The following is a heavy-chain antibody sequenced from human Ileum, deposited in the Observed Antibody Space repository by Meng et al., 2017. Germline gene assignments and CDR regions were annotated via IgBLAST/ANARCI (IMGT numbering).Heavy chain of an antibody. J-gene: IGHJ4*02. D-gene: IGHD4-11*01. CDR2: VYNTGFT. V-gene: IGHV4-38-2*02. Sequence: SETLSLTCNVSGYSISSGFYWPWIRKPPGKGLEWIGSVYNTGFTSYNPSLKSRVTISIDTSKNQFSLKLTSVTAADTAIYYCVSRTTLTTPFQWGRGTQVTVSS. CDR1: GYSISSGFY. CDR3: VSRTTLTTPFQ.